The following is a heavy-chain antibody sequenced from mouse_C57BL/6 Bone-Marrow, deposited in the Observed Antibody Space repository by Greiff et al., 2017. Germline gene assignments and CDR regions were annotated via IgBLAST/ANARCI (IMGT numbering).Heavy chain of an antibody. V-gene: IGHV1-26*01. CDR2: INPNNGGT. Sequence: VQLQQSGPELVKPGASVKISCKASGYTFTDYYMNWVKQSHGKSLEWIGDINPNNGGTSYNQKFKGKATLTVDKSSSTAYMELRSLTSEDSAVYYCARLGGTGLAYWGQGTLVTVSA. J-gene: IGHJ3*01. D-gene: IGHD4-1*01. CDR3: ARLGGTGLAY. CDR1: GYTFTDYY.